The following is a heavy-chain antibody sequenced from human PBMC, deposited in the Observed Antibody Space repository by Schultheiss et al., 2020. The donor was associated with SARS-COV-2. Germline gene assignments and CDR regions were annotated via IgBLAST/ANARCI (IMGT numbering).Heavy chain of an antibody. J-gene: IGHJ3*01. Sequence: SETLSLICTVSGGSIIPYYWTWIRQPPGKGLEWIGYVSYTGSPSYNPSLKSRGTISVDTSKNQFSLRLNSVTAADTAVYYCARDQDYGRNAFDVWGQGTMGTVSS. CDR3: ARDQDYGRNAFDV. V-gene: IGHV4-59*01. CDR2: VSYTGSP. D-gene: IGHD4/OR15-4a*01. CDR1: GGSIIPYY.